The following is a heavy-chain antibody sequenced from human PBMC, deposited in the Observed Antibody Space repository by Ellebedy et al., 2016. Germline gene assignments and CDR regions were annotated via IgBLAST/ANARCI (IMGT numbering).Heavy chain of an antibody. CDR2: VYYSGST. V-gene: IGHV4-39*01. CDR3: ARCIGVVTADYVLD. CDR1: GDSISNTLFH. J-gene: IGHJ1*01. D-gene: IGHD2-21*02. Sequence: GSLRLSCTVSGDSISNTLFHWGWIRQPTGKGLEWIGNVYYSGSTSYNPSLKSRVTISVDTSKTQFSLNLTSVTAADTAVYYCARCIGVVTADYVLDWGHGTLVTVSS.